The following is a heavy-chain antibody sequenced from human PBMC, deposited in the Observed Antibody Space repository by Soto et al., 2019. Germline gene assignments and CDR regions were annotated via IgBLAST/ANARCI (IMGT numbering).Heavy chain of an antibody. CDR3: ARMMAASGTAFDY. D-gene: IGHD6-13*01. CDR1: GYSFISSW. Sequence: PGEFLKISCQASGYSFISSWIGWVRQMPGKGLEWMGIIYPGDSDTRYSSSFQGQVTISADKSTSTAYLQRSSLKASDTATYYCARMMAASGTAFDYWGQGALVTVSS. J-gene: IGHJ4*02. CDR2: IYPGDSDT. V-gene: IGHV5-51*01.